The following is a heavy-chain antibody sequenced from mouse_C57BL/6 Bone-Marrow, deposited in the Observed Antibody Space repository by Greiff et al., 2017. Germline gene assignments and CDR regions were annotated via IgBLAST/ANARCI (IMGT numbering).Heavy chain of an antibody. Sequence: QVQLQQSGAELARPGASVKLSCKASGYTFTSYGISWVKQRTGQGLEWIGEIYPRSGNTYYNEKFKGKATLTEDKSSSTASMELRSLTSEDSAVYFCAEEGAITTVVEYYFDYWGQGTTLTVSS. CDR3: AEEGAITTVVEYYFDY. CDR2: IYPRSGNT. D-gene: IGHD1-1*01. J-gene: IGHJ2*01. CDR1: GYTFTSYG. V-gene: IGHV1-81*01.